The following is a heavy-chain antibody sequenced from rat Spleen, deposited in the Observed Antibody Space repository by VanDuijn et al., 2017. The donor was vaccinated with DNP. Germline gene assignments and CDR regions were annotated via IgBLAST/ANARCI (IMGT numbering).Heavy chain of an antibody. D-gene: IGHD1-2*01. J-gene: IGHJ2*01. CDR2: INPSGDRT. Sequence: EVKLVESGGGLVQPGRSLKLSCAASGLTFSDFGMAWVRQAPKKGLEWVATINPSGDRTYYRDSVKGRFTISRDNAGGALYLQMDSLRSEDTATYYGSATPRTSYIYYFDYWGQGVMVAVSS. CDR3: SATPRTSYIYYFDY. CDR1: GLTFSDFG. V-gene: IGHV5-7*01.